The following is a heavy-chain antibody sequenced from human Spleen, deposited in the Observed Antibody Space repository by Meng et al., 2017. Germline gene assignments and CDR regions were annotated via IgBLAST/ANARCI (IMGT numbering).Heavy chain of an antibody. V-gene: IGHV4-61*01. J-gene: IGHJ4*02. CDR3: ARAVAGNFDY. CDR1: GGSVSSGSYY. Sequence: SETLSLTCTVSGGSVSSGSYYWSWIRQPPGKGLEWTGYIYYSGSTNYNPSLKSRVTISADTSKNQFSLKLTSVTAADTAVYYCARAVAGNFDYWGQGTLVTVSS. D-gene: IGHD6-19*01. CDR2: IYYSGST.